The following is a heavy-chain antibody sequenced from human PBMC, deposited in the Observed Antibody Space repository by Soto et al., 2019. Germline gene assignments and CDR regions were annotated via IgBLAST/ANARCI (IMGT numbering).Heavy chain of an antibody. CDR3: ARIPRRVVRDRMYGMDV. Sequence: PGESLKISCKGSGYSFTSYWIGWVRQMPGKGLEWMGIIYPGGSDTRYSPSFQGQVTISADKSISTAYLQWSSLKASDTAMYYCARIPRRVVRDRMYGMDVWGQGTTVTVSS. CDR2: IYPGGSDT. CDR1: GYSFTSYW. J-gene: IGHJ6*02. D-gene: IGHD2-15*01. V-gene: IGHV5-51*01.